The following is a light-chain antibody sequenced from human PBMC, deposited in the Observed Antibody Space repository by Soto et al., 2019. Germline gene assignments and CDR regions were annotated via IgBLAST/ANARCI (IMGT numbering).Light chain of an antibody. V-gene: IGKV3-15*01. CDR3: QQYNNFWT. CDR2: GAS. Sequence: EIVMTQSPATLSVSPGARATLSCRASQSVSSNLAWYQQKPGQAPRLLIYGASTRATGIPARFSGSGSGTEFTLTISSLQSEDFAVYYCQQYNNFWTFGQGTKVEIK. J-gene: IGKJ1*01. CDR1: QSVSSN.